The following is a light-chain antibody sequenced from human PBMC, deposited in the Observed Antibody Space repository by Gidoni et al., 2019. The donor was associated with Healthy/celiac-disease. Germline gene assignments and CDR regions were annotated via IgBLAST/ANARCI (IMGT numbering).Light chain of an antibody. J-gene: IGKJ4*01. Sequence: EIVMTQSPATLSVSPGERATLPCRASQSVSSNLAWYQQKPGQAPRLLIYGASTRATGIPARFSGSGSGTDFTLTISSLQSEDFAVYYCQQYNTWPLTFGGGTKVEIK. CDR1: QSVSSN. V-gene: IGKV3-15*01. CDR2: GAS. CDR3: QQYNTWPLT.